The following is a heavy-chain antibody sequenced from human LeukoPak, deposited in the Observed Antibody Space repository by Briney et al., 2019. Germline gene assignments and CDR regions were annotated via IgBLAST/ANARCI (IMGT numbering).Heavy chain of an antibody. D-gene: IGHD3-10*01. Sequence: SGTLSLTCAVYGGSFSGYYWSWIRQPPGKGLEWIGEINHSGSTNYNPSLKSRVTISVDTSKNQFSLKLSSVTAADTAVYYCARDFGYYYGSGSYYQAFDYWGQGTLVTVSS. CDR2: INHSGST. J-gene: IGHJ4*02. CDR1: GGSFSGYY. V-gene: IGHV4-34*01. CDR3: ARDFGYYYGSGSYYQAFDY.